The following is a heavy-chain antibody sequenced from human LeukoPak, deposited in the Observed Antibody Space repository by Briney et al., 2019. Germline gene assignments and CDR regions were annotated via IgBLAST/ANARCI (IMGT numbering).Heavy chain of an antibody. CDR2: ITTDGSTT. CDR3: ARSEDYHVGTLRLVDY. J-gene: IGHJ4*01. Sequence: GGSLRLSCAASGFTFSSHWMHWVRQAPGKGLVWVSRITTDGSTTSYADSVWGRFTISRDNAKNTLYLQMDSLRAEDTAVYYCARSEDYHVGTLRLVDYWGHGTLVTVSS. D-gene: IGHD3-16*01. V-gene: IGHV3-74*01. CDR1: GFTFSSHW.